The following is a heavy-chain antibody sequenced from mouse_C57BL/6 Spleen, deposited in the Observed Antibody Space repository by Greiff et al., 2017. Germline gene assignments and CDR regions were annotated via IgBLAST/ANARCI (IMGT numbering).Heavy chain of an antibody. CDR2: IYPRSGNT. D-gene: IGHD1-1*01. Sequence: VKLQQSGAELARPGASVKLSCKASGYTFTSYGISWVKQRTGPGLEWIGEIYPRSGNTYYNEKFKGKATLTADKSSSTAYMELRSLTSEDSAVYFCAREDYYGSSPHYWGQGTTLTVSS. CDR1: GYTFTSYG. V-gene: IGHV1-81*01. CDR3: AREDYYGSSPHY. J-gene: IGHJ2*01.